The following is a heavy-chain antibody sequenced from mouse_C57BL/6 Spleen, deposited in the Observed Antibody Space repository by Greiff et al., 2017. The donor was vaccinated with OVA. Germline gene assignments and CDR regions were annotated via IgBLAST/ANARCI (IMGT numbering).Heavy chain of an antibody. CDR2: IDPENGDT. V-gene: IGHV14-4*01. Sequence: EVQGVESGAELVRPGASVKLSCTASGFNIKDDYMHWVKQRPEQGLEWIGWIDPENGDTEYASKFQGKATITADTSSNTAYLQLSSLTSEDTAVYYCTTALYYGSSYDYWGQGTTLTVSS. J-gene: IGHJ2*01. CDR3: TTALYYGSSYDY. CDR1: GFNIKDDY. D-gene: IGHD1-1*01.